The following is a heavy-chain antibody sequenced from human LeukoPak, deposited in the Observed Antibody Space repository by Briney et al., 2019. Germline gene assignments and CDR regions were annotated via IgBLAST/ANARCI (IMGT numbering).Heavy chain of an antibody. CDR2: ITHNSGGT. CDR3: ARGRRITIFGVVIKVAFGMDV. J-gene: IGHJ6*01. D-gene: IGHD3-3*01. V-gene: IGHV1-2*02. CDR1: GYTFTGYY. Sequence: ASLKVSCKASGYTFTGYYMHWVRQAPGQGLEWMGWITHNSGGTNYAQKFQGRVTMTRDTSISTAYMELSRLRSDGTAVYYCARGRRITIFGVVIKVAFGMDVWGQGTTVTVSS.